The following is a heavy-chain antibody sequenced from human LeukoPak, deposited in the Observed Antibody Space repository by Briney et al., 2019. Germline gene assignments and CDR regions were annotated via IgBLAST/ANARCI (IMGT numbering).Heavy chain of an antibody. V-gene: IGHV4-4*07. D-gene: IGHD3-9*01. J-gene: IGHJ4*02. Sequence: SETLSLTCSASGGSISGYYWNWIRQPAGKGLEWIGRIYTDGGTLYNPSLKSRVIISEDTSKKQFSLRLSSVTAADTAVYYCARGYYDVLTGHPKNFDYWGQGTLVTVSS. CDR1: GGSISGYY. CDR2: IYTDGGT. CDR3: ARGYYDVLTGHPKNFDY.